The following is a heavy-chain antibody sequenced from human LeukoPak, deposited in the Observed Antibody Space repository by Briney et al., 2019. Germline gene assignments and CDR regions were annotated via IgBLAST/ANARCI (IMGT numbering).Heavy chain of an antibody. CDR1: GFTFSSYA. D-gene: IGHD3-3*01. Sequence: GGSLRLSCAASGFTFSSYAMSWVRQAPGKGLEWVSGISGSGDNTYYADSVRGRFTISRGNSKNTLYLQMNSLRAEDTAVYYCAKAPLSGYPLNWFDPWGQGTLVSVSS. V-gene: IGHV3-23*01. CDR3: AKAPLSGYPLNWFDP. CDR2: ISGSGDNT. J-gene: IGHJ5*02.